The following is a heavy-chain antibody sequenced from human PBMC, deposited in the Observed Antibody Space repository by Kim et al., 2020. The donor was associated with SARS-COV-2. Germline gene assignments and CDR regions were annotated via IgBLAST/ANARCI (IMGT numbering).Heavy chain of an antibody. CDR3: VREPAS. Sequence: TSIKYANSVNGRFTISGDNAKKSLSLQMNSLTPEDTAVYYCVREPASWGQGTLVTVSS. V-gene: IGHV3-11*01. CDR2: TSI. J-gene: IGHJ5*02.